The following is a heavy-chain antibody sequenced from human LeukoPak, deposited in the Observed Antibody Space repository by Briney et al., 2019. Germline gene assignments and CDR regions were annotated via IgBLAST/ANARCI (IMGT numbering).Heavy chain of an antibody. CDR3: AREEDYGGNLG. Sequence: GESLKISCKASGYNFNTSWIGWVRQIPGKGLKWMAIIYPGDSDIKYSPSFEGQVTVSADRSITTAYLQWNSLKASDTAMYYCAREEDYGGNLGWGQGTLVTVSS. J-gene: IGHJ4*02. D-gene: IGHD4-23*01. V-gene: IGHV5-51*01. CDR1: GYNFNTSW. CDR2: IYPGDSDI.